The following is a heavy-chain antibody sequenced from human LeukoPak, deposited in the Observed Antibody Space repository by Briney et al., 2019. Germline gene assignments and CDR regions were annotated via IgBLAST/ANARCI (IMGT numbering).Heavy chain of an antibody. CDR1: GFTFSSYG. CDR2: IWYDGSIK. D-gene: IGHD6-19*01. V-gene: IGHV3-33*01. CDR3: ARTGTRGWHEADYFDY. J-gene: IGHJ4*02. Sequence: PGGSLRLSCAVSGFTFSSYGMHWVRKAPGTGQERVAVIWYDGSIKYYADSVKGRFTISRDNSKNTLYQHISSLKAEDTAVYYCARTGTRGWHEADYFDYWGQGTLVTVFS.